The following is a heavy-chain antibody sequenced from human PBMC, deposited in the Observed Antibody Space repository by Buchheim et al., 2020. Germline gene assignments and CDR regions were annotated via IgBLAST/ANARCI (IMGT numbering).Heavy chain of an antibody. V-gene: IGHV5-10-1*03. CDR2: IDPDDSYT. J-gene: IGHJ4*02. CDR3: ARQDCSSGVCYFFDH. CDR1: GYTFTSHW. D-gene: IGHD2-8*01. Sequence: EVQLVQSGAEVKKPGESLRISCKGFGYTFTSHWISWVRQMPGKGLEWMGRIDPDDSYTNYSPSFQGHVTISADKSNSTAYLHWRSLKASDTAMYYCARQDCSSGVCYFFDHWGQGTL.